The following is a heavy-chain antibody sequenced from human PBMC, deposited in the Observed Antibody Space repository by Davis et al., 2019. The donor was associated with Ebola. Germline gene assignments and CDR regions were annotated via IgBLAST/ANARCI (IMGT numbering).Heavy chain of an antibody. Sequence: MPAGPLSLTCAVYGSSFTGYYWSWIRQPPGKGLEWIGEINHSGSTNYNPSLKSRVTIAVDMSKNQFSLKLSSVPAADTAVYYRARQGWRGYSPRHCLDPWGRGTLVTVSS. CDR3: ARQGWRGYSPRHCLDP. D-gene: IGHD2-21*01. CDR2: INHSGST. CDR1: GSSFTGYY. V-gene: IGHV4-34*01. J-gene: IGHJ5*02.